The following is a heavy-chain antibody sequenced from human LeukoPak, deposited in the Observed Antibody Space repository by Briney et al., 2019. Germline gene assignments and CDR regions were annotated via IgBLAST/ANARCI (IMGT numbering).Heavy chain of an antibody. CDR2: ISGSGGST. D-gene: IGHD2-21*02. CDR3: AKTLGGCGGDCYPDTTFDY. CDR1: GFTFSSYA. J-gene: IGHJ4*02. Sequence: GGSLRLSCAASGFTFSSYAMSWVRQAPGKGLEWVSAISGSGGSTYYADSVKGRFTISRDNSKNTLYLQMNSLRAEDTAVYYCAKTLGGCGGDCYPDTTFDYWGQGTWSPSPQ. V-gene: IGHV3-23*01.